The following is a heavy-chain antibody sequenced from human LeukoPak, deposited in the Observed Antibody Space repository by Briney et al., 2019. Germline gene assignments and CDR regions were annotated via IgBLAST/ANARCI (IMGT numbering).Heavy chain of an antibody. CDR2: ISGNGGST. V-gene: IGHV3-23*01. J-gene: IGHJ4*02. D-gene: IGHD2-8*01. CDR1: GFTFSNYA. Sequence: GGSLRLSCAASGFTFSNYAMSWVRQAPGKGLEWVSVISGNGGSTSYADSVKGRFTISRDDSKDTLYLQMNGLRAGDTATYYCAKEQLGYCTNGVCSDFDYWGQGTLVTVSS. CDR3: AKEQLGYCTNGVCSDFDY.